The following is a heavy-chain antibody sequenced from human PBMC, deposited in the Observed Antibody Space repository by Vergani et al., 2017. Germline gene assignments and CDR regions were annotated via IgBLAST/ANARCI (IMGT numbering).Heavy chain of an antibody. CDR3: ARTDWGSNWFDP. V-gene: IGHV4-34*01. D-gene: IGHD7-27*01. J-gene: IGHJ5*02. Sequence: QVQLQQWGAGLLKPSETLSLTCAVYGGSFSGYYWSWIRQPPGKGLEWIGEINHSGSTNYNPSLKSRVTSSVDTSKNQFSLKLSSVTAADTAVYYCARTDWGSNWFDPWGQGTLVTVSS. CDR1: GGSFSGYY. CDR2: INHSGST.